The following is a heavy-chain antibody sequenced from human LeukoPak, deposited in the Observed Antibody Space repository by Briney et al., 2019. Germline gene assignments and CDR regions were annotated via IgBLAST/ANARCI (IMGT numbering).Heavy chain of an antibody. CDR2: INGVNGNA. J-gene: IGHJ4*02. CDR1: RYSFTNYV. Sequence: ASVKDSCKASRYSFTNYVIHSVRQAPGQRLEWMGRINGVNGNAKYSQKFQGRVTIFRDTSATTAYMELSSMKSEDTAVYCGEGAAGIAVAGGDHYFDYWGQGTLVTVSS. CDR3: EGAAGIAVAGGDHYFDY. V-gene: IGHV1-3*01. D-gene: IGHD6-19*01.